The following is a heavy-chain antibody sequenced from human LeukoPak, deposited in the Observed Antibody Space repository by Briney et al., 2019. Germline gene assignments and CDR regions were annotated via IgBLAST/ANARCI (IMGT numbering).Heavy chain of an antibody. Sequence: KPSETLSLTCTVSGGSISSYYWSSIRQPPGKGLEWIGYIYYSGSTNYNPSLKSRVTISVDRSKNQFSLKLSSVTAADTAVYYCARGSYSVDYWGQGTLVTVSS. CDR3: ARGSYSVDY. J-gene: IGHJ4*02. V-gene: IGHV4-59*01. CDR2: IYYSGST. D-gene: IGHD1-26*01. CDR1: GGSISSYY.